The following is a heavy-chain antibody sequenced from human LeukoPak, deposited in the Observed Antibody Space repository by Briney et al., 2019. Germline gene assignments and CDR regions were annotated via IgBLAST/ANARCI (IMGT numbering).Heavy chain of an antibody. CDR3: ATVSPGYSSGWPDY. D-gene: IGHD6-19*01. CDR2: INHSGST. V-gene: IGHV4-34*01. CDR1: GGSFSGYY. Sequence: PSGTLSLTCAVYGGSFSGYYWSWIRQPPGKGLEWIGEINHSGSTNYNPSLKSRVTISVDTSKNQFSLKLSSVTAADTAVYYCATVSPGYSSGWPDYWGQGTLVTVSS. J-gene: IGHJ4*02.